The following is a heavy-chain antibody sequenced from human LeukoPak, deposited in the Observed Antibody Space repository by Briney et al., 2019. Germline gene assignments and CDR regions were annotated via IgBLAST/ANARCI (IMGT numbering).Heavy chain of an antibody. CDR2: IYSGDSDT. V-gene: IGHV5-51*01. CDR3: ARHLSYYDSSGYSY. Sequence: GESLKISCKGPGYSFTSYWIGWVRQMPGKGLEWMGIIYSGDSDTRYSPSFQGQVTISADKSISTAYLQWSSLKASDTAMYYYARHLSYYDSSGYSYWGQGTLVTVSS. D-gene: IGHD3-22*01. J-gene: IGHJ4*02. CDR1: GYSFTSYW.